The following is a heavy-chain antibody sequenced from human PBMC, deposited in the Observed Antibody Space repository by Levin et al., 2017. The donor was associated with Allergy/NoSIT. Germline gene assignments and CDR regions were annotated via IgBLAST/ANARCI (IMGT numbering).Heavy chain of an antibody. D-gene: IGHD2-15*01. J-gene: IGHJ4*02. Sequence: HPGGSLRLSCAASGFTFSSHWMSWVRQAPGKGLEWVANINQGGSEKYYVDSVKGRFTTSRDNAKNSLYLQMNSLRAEDTAVYYCARDGVDAGVYFDYWGQGTLVTVSS. CDR1: GFTFSSHW. CDR3: ARDGVDAGVYFDY. V-gene: IGHV3-7*01. CDR2: INQGGSEK.